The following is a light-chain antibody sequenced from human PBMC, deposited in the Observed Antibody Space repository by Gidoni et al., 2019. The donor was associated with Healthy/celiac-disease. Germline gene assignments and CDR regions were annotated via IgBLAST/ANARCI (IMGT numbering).Light chain of an antibody. V-gene: IGLV1-47*01. CDR2: RNN. CDR3: AAWDDSLSGPVV. J-gene: IGLJ2*01. Sequence: QSVLTQPPSASGTPGPRVTISCSGSSSNIGSNYVYWYQQLPGTAPKLLIYRNNQRPSGVPDRFSGSKSGTSASPAISGLRSEDEADYYCAAWDDSLSGPVVFGGGTKLTVL. CDR1: SSNIGSNY.